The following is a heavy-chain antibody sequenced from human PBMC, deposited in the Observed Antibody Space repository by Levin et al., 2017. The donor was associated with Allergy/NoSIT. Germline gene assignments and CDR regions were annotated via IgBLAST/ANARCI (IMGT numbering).Heavy chain of an antibody. CDR3: ARCARPAGVYDSSDSFDV. J-gene: IGHJ3*01. Sequence: ASVKVSCAASGFTFSNYAMSWVRQAPGKGLEYVSGFRDSRSTYYADSVNGRFTVSRDNSNNVFYLQVNSLRAEDTALYYCARCARPAGVYDSSDSFDVWGPGTMVTVSS. D-gene: IGHD3-22*01. CDR2: FRDSRST. CDR1: GFTFSNYA. V-gene: IGHV3-23*01.